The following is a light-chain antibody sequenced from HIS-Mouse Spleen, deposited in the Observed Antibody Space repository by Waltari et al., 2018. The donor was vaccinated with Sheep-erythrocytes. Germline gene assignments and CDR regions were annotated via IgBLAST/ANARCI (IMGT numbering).Light chain of an antibody. V-gene: IGLV2-11*01. J-gene: IGLJ1*01. CDR1: SSDVGGYNY. CDR2: DVS. Sequence: QSALTQPRSVSGSPGQSVTISCTGTSSDVGGYNYVSWYQQHPGKAPKLMLYDVSKRPSWVPDRFSGSKSCNTASLTISGLQAEDEADYYCCSYAGSYNHVFATGTKVTVL. CDR3: CSYAGSYNHV.